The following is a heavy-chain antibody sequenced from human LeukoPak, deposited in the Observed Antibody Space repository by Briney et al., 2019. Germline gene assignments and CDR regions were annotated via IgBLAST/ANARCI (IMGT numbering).Heavy chain of an antibody. CDR3: ARGYLYYYYGMDV. D-gene: IGHD2-2*01. J-gene: IGHJ6*02. V-gene: IGHV4-34*01. CDR2: INHSGST. Sequence: SETLSLTCAVYGGSFSGYYWSWIRQPPGKGLEWIGEINHSGSTNYNPSLKSRVTISVDTSKNQFSLKLSSVTAVDTAVYYCARGYLYYYYGMDVWGQGTTVTVSS. CDR1: GGSFSGYY.